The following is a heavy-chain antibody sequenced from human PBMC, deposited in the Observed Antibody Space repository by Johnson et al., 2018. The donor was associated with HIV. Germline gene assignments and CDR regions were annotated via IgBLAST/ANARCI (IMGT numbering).Heavy chain of an antibody. Sequence: QMMLVESGGGVVRPGGSLSLSCAASGFIFDDYGMSWVRQAPGKGLVWVAVIAYDGRSKYYAASVRGRFTISIDNSKNTLYLQLTSLREDATAVYPCYCTEYCGAGSESKGTFDVWGQGKMVTV. J-gene: IGHJ3*01. V-gene: IGHV3-30*03. CDR1: GFIFDDYG. D-gene: IGHD2-8*02. CDR2: IAYDGRSK. CDR3: YCTEYCGAGSESKGTFDV.